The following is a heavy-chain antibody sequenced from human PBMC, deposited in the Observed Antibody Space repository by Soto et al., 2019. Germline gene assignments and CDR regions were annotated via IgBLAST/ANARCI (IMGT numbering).Heavy chain of an antibody. CDR3: AKGEWDYVDYRPAEYFQH. J-gene: IGHJ1*01. D-gene: IGHD4-17*01. CDR1: GFTFSSYG. V-gene: IGHV3-30*18. CDR2: ISYDGSNK. Sequence: QVQLVESGGGVVQPGRSLRLSCAASGFTFSSYGMHWVRQAPGKGLEWVAVISYDGSNKYYADSVKGRFTISRDNSKNTLYLQMNSLRAEDTAVYYCAKGEWDYVDYRPAEYFQHWGQGTLVTVSS.